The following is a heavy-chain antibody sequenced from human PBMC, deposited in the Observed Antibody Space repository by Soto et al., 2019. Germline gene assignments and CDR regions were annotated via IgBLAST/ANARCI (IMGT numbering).Heavy chain of an antibody. J-gene: IGHJ4*02. V-gene: IGHV4-39*01. CDR3: ARHRIEVVWRGFDF. CDR2: SSYNGGT. CDR1: TDSSSFTNSY. Sequence: SEILSLTCTVSTDSSSFTNSYWGWIRQPPGKGLQWIGSSSYNGGTFYNPSLKGRVVISFDTSKKQSSLQVTSVTAADTAVYFCARHRIEVVWRGFDFWGQGSPVTVSS. D-gene: IGHD3-10*01.